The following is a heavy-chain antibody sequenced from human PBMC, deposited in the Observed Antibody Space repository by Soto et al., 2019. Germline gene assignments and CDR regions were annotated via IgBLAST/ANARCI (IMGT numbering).Heavy chain of an antibody. CDR2: ISGSGGST. CDR1: GFTFSSYA. J-gene: IGHJ4*02. CDR3: AKARGYSYGPFDY. D-gene: IGHD5-18*01. V-gene: IGHV3-23*01. Sequence: PGGSLRLSXAASGFTFSSYAMSWVRQAPGKGLEWVSAISGSGGSTYYADSVKGRFTISRDNSKNTLYLQMNSLRAEDTAVYYCAKARGYSYGPFDYWGQGTLVTVSS.